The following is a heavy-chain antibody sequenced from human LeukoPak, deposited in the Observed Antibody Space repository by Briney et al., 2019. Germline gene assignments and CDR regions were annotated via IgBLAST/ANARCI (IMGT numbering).Heavy chain of an antibody. CDR3: ASEPVVPAAMSVKYYYGMDV. CDR1: GGSFSGYY. D-gene: IGHD2-2*01. CDR2: INHSGST. Sequence: SETLSLTCAVYGGSFSGYYWSWIRQPPGKGLEWIGEINHSGSTNYNPSLKSRVTISVDTSKNQFSRKLSSVTAADTAVYYCASEPVVPAAMSVKYYYGMDVWGQGTTVTVSS. J-gene: IGHJ6*02. V-gene: IGHV4-34*01.